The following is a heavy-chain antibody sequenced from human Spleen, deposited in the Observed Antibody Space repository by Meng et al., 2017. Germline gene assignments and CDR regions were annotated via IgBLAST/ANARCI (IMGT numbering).Heavy chain of an antibody. Sequence: QVQLVQSGAEVKKPGASVKVSCKASGYTFPDYWLHWVRRAPGQGLEWMGRINPKSGDTHYAQRFQGRVTMTGDTSISTAYMELSGLRSDDTAMYYCARDEDISAAGYLLSDFWGQGTLVTVSS. J-gene: IGHJ4*02. V-gene: IGHV1-2*06. CDR2: INPKSGDT. CDR3: ARDEDISAAGYLLSDF. D-gene: IGHD6-13*01. CDR1: GYTFPDYW.